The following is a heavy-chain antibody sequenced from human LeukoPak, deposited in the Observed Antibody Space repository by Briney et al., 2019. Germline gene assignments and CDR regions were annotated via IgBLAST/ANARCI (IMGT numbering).Heavy chain of an antibody. CDR3: ARVIQVIHPGY. J-gene: IGHJ4*02. D-gene: IGHD2-21*01. V-gene: IGHV1-2*02. CDR1: VYTFTGYY. Sequence: ASVKVSCKASVYTFTGYYMHWVRQAPGQGLGWMGWINPNSGGTNYAQKFQGRVTMTRDTSISTAYMELSRLRSDDTAVYYCARVIQVIHPGYWGQGTLVTVSS. CDR2: INPNSGGT.